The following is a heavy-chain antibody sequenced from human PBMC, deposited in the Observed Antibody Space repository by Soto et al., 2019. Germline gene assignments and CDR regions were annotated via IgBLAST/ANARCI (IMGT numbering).Heavy chain of an antibody. CDR1: WYTLPLYY. CDR3: ARGIATGQLDP. D-gene: IGHD2-15*01. CDR2: INPDNGNT. V-gene: IGHV1-3*01. J-gene: IGHJ5*02. Sequence: GAPVEVSCQASWYTLPLYYMNCGGQAPGQRLEWMGWINPDNGNTKSSQKFQDRVIITRDTSASTAYMDLSSLRSEDTAVYYCARGIATGQLDPWGQGTLVTVSS.